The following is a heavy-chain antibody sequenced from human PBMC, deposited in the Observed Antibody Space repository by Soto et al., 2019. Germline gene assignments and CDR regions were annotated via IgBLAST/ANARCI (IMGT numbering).Heavy chain of an antibody. CDR3: ARGLPSSSRLGWFDP. J-gene: IGHJ5*02. CDR2: INPDDGST. V-gene: IGHV1-46*01. Sequence: QVQLVQSGAEVKKPGVSVKVSCKASGYTFVRYYMLWVRQAPGQGLEWMGIINPDDGSTTYAQKFQGRVTMTRDTSTSTVYMELTSLRSEDTAAYYCARGLPSSSRLGWFDPWGQGTLVTVSS. D-gene: IGHD2-2*01. CDR1: GYTFVRYY.